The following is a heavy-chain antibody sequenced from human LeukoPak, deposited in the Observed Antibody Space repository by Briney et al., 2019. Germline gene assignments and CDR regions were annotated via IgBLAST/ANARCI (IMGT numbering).Heavy chain of an antibody. V-gene: IGHV1-2*02. CDR1: GYTFSGYY. D-gene: IGHD4-17*01. CDR2: INPNSGGT. Sequence: ASVKVSCKASGYTFSGYYMHRVRQAPGQGLEWMGWINPNSGGTNYAQKFQGRVTMTRDTSISTAYMELSRLTSDDTAVYYCATLYGDYEVLYYWGQGTLVTVSS. CDR3: ATLYGDYEVLYY. J-gene: IGHJ4*02.